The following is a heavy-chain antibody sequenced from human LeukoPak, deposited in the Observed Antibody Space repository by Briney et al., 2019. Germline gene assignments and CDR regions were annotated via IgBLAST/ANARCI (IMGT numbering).Heavy chain of an antibody. CDR1: GYTFTSYA. D-gene: IGHD3-22*01. CDR2: IIPILGIA. V-gene: IGHV1-69*04. J-gene: IGHJ4*02. CDR3: ARSPGGTYYYDSSGPFDY. Sequence: ASVKVSCKASGYTFTSYAISWVRQAPGQGLEWMGRIIPILGIANYAQKFQGRVTITADKSTSTAYMELSSLRSEDTAVYYCARSPGGTYYYDSSGPFDYWGQGTLVTVSS.